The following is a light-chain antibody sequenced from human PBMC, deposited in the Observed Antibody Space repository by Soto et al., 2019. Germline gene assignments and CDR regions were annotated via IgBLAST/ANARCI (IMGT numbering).Light chain of an antibody. CDR2: DAS. J-gene: IGKJ4*01. CDR3: QQYDNLPLT. V-gene: IGKV1-33*01. CDR1: QDISNY. Sequence: DIQMTQSPSSLSASVGDRVTITCQASQDISNYLNWYQQKPGKAPKLLIYDASNLETGGPSRFSGSGSGTDFSFTISSLQPEDIATYYCQQYDNLPLTFGGGNKVEIK.